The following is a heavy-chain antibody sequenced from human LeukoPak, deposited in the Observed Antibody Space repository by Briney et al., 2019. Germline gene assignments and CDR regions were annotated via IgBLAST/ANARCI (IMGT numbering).Heavy chain of an antibody. V-gene: IGHV3-66*01. CDR1: GFTVSSNH. Sequence: GGSLRLSCAASGFTVSSNHMGWVRQAPGKGLEWVSVIYSGGSTYYADSVKGRFTISRDNSKNTLYLQMNSLRAEDTAVYYCARRITMVRGAIRDYWGQGTLVTVSS. CDR3: ARRITMVRGAIRDY. J-gene: IGHJ4*02. CDR2: IYSGGST. D-gene: IGHD3-10*01.